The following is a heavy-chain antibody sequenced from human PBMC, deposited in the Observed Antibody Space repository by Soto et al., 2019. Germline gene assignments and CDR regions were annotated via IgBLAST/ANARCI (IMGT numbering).Heavy chain of an antibody. D-gene: IGHD2-2*01. CDR3: ARGTEHQKHNWFDP. CDR2: INHSGST. CDR1: GGSFSGYY. J-gene: IGHJ5*02. V-gene: IGHV4-34*01. Sequence: SDTLSLTCAVYGGSFSGYYWSWIRQPPGKGLEWIGEINHSGSTNYNPSLKSRVTISVDTSKNQFSLKLSSVTAADTAVYYCARGTEHQKHNWFDPWGQGTLVTVSS.